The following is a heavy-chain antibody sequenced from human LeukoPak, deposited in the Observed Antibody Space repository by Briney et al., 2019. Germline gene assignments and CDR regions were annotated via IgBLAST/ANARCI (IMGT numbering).Heavy chain of an antibody. CDR3: ARISAY. D-gene: IGHD1-26*01. CDR1: GFTFSSSA. Sequence: PGGSLRLSCAASGFTFSSSAMSWVRQVPGKGLEWLSYISSSGSAKYYADSVKGRFTISRDNAKNSLYLQMNSLRAEDTAVYYCARISAYWGRGTLVTVSS. V-gene: IGHV3-48*01. J-gene: IGHJ4*02. CDR2: ISSSGSAK.